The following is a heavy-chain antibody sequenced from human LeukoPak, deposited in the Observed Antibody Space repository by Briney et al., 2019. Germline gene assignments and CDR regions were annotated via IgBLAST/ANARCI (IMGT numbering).Heavy chain of an antibody. CDR2: ISSSGSTI. CDR3: AREKAMVRGVYNCFDP. J-gene: IGHJ5*02. CDR1: GFTFSDYY. D-gene: IGHD3-10*01. Sequence: GGSLRLSCAASGFTFSDYYMSWIRQAPGKGLEWVSYISSSGSTIYYADSVKGRFTISRDNAKNSLYLQMNSLRAEDTAVYYCAREKAMVRGVYNCFDPWGQGTLVTVSS. V-gene: IGHV3-11*01.